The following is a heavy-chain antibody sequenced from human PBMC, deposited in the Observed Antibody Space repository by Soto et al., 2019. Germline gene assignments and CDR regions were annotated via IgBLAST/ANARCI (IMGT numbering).Heavy chain of an antibody. J-gene: IGHJ4*02. V-gene: IGHV3-11*05. Sequence: QVQLVESGGGLVTPGGSLRLSCAASGFSFSDSFMNWIRQAPGRGLEWISYIGPRGAYIKYADSVKGRFTISRDNAKNSLYLQMNSLRAEDTAVYYCAKEAWSNPDYWGQGALVTVSS. D-gene: IGHD1-26*01. CDR2: IGPRGAYI. CDR3: AKEAWSNPDY. CDR1: GFSFSDSF.